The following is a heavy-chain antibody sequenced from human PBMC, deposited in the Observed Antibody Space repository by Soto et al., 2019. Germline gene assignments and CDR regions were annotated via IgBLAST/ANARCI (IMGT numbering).Heavy chain of an antibody. V-gene: IGHV3-49*03. CDR2: IRTKTYGETT. J-gene: IGHJ4*02. Sequence: GGSLRLSCTASGVIFRDFTMSWFRQAPGKGLEWVGYIRTKTYGETTTYAASVQDRFTISRDDSKNIAYLQMSSLKTEDTAVYYCTRDYLGQLPDWGQGTLVTVS. CDR3: TRDYLGQLPD. CDR1: GVIFRDFT. D-gene: IGHD1-1*01.